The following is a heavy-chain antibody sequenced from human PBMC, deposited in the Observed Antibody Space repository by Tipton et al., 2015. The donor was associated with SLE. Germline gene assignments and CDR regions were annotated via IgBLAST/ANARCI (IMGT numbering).Heavy chain of an antibody. V-gene: IGHV3-30-3*01. Sequence: SLRLSCAASGFTFSSYAMHWVRQAPGKGLEWVAVISYDGSNKYYADSVRGRFTISRDNSKNTLYLQMNSLRAEDTAVYYCARSAAAGTLDYCGQGTLVTVSS. J-gene: IGHJ4*02. CDR1: GFTFSSYA. CDR2: ISYDGSNK. CDR3: ARSAAAGTLDY. D-gene: IGHD6-13*01.